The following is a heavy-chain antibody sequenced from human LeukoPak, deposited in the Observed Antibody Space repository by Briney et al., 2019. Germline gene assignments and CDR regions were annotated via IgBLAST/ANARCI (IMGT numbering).Heavy chain of an antibody. J-gene: IGHJ4*02. V-gene: IGHV3-11*01. Sequence: GGSLRLSCAASGFTFSDYYMSWIHQAPGKGLEWVSYISSSGSTIYYADSVKGRFTISRDNAKNSLYLQMNSLRAEDTAVYYCASLHYGDYYFDYWGQGTLVTVSS. CDR3: ASLHYGDYYFDY. CDR1: GFTFSDYY. CDR2: ISSSGSTI. D-gene: IGHD4-17*01.